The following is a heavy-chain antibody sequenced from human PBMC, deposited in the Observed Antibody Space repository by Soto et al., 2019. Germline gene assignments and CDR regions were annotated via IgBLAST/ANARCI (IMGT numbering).Heavy chain of an antibody. CDR1: GFTFDDYA. D-gene: IGHD6-19*01. CDR3: AKDMSQAVAGTYYYYGMDV. CDR2: ISWNSGSI. V-gene: IGHV3-9*01. J-gene: IGHJ6*02. Sequence: EVQLVESGGGLVQPGRSLRLSCAASGFTFDDYAMHWVRQAPGKGLEWVSGISWNSGSIGYADSVKGRFTISRDNAKNSLYLQMNSLRAEDTALYYCAKDMSQAVAGTYYYYGMDVWGQGTTVTVSS.